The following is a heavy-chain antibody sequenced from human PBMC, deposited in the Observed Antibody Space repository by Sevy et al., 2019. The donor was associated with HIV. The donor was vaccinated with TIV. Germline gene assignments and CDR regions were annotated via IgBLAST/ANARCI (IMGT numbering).Heavy chain of an antibody. CDR1: GFTFSAYD. J-gene: IGHJ6*02. CDR2: ISSDGSYR. V-gene: IGHV3-30*18. Sequence: GESLKISCAASGFTFSAYDMHWVRQAPGKGLEWVAIISSDGSYRYYADSVRGRFSMSKGNSKNTMYLQISALSIEDTAVYYCAKNRPPGGSYFSRHAMDVWGRGTTVTVSS. CDR3: AKNRPPGGSYFSRHAMDV. D-gene: IGHD3-16*01.